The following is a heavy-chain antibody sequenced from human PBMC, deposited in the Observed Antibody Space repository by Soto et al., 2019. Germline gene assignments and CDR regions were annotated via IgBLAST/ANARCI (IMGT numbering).Heavy chain of an antibody. CDR3: VRDGTKTLRDWFDP. D-gene: IGHD1-1*01. V-gene: IGHV4-4*07. Sequence: SETLSLTCTVSGASISGYYWSWIRKSAGKGLEWIGRIYATGTTDYNHSLKSRVMMSVDTSKKQFSLKLRSVTAADTAVYYCVRDGTKTLRDWFDPWGQGISVTVSS. CDR2: IYATGTT. CDR1: GASISGYY. J-gene: IGHJ5*01.